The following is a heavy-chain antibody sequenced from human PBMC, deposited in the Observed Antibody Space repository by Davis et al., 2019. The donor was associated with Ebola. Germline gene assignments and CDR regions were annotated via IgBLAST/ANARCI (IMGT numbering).Heavy chain of an antibody. D-gene: IGHD2-15*01. J-gene: IGHJ6*02. CDR2: INPNSGGT. V-gene: IGHV1-2*04. Sequence: ASVKVSCKASGYTFTSYDINWVRQATGQGLEWMGWINPNSGGTNYAQKFQGWVTMTRDTSISTAYMELSSLRSEDTAVYYCARVCGSCYLWVWDYGMDVWGQGTTVTVSS. CDR3: ARVCGSCYLWVWDYGMDV. CDR1: GYTFTSYD.